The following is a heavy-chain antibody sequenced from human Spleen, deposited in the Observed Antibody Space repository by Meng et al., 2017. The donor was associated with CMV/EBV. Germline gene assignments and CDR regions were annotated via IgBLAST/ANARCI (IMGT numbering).Heavy chain of an antibody. V-gene: IGHV5-51*01. D-gene: IGHD6-6*01. CDR3: ATRTLAPRSYYYYGLDV. J-gene: IGHJ6*02. Sequence: GGSLRLSCEGSGYTFTSYWIAWVRQMPGKGLEWMGIIYLRNSEITYSPSFQGQVTISADKSISTAYLQWSSLRASDTAVYYCATRTLAPRSYYYYGLDVWGQGTTVTVSS. CDR1: GYTFTSYW. CDR2: IYLRNSEI.